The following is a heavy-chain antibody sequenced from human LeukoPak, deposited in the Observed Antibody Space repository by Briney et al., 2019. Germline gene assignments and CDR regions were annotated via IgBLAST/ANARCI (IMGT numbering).Heavy chain of an antibody. CDR3: ARDPPPSLKDRHGRYFDY. CDR2: INTNTGNP. Sequence: ASVKVSCKASGYTFTSYAMNWVRQAPGQGLEWMGWINTNTGNPTYAQGFTGRFVFSLDTSVSTAYLQISSLKAEDTAVYYCARDPPPSLKDRHGRYFDYWGQGTLVTVSS. J-gene: IGHJ4*02. CDR1: GYTFTSYA. D-gene: IGHD2-15*01. V-gene: IGHV7-4-1*02.